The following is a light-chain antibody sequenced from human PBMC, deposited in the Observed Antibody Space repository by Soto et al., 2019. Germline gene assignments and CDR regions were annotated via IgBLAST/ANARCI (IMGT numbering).Light chain of an antibody. CDR2: DAS. CDR1: QSVSGY. J-gene: IGKJ1*01. Sequence: EILLTQSPATLSLSPGERATLSCRASQSVSGYLAWYQQKPGQAPRLLIYDASNRATGIPARFSGSGSGTDFTLTISSLEPEDFAVYYCQQRSNWLWTFGQGTKVEIK. V-gene: IGKV3-11*01. CDR3: QQRSNWLWT.